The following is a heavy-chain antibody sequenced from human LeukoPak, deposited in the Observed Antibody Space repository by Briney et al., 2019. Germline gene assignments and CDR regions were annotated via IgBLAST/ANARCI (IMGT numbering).Heavy chain of an antibody. CDR2: ITSSGGTT. CDR1: GFTLSNYA. J-gene: IGHJ5*02. CDR3: AKSPTGSAYNCLDR. V-gene: IGHV3-23*01. Sequence: GGSLRLSCAAAGFTLSNYAISWVRHAPGKGLEWVSTITSSGGTTYYTDSVKGRFTISRDNSKNTLYLQMNSLRAEDTAVYYCAKSPTGSAYNCLDRWGQGTLVTVSS.